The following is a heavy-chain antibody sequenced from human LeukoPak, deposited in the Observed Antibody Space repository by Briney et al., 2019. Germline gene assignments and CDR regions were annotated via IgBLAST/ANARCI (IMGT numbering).Heavy chain of an antibody. CDR2: IYYSGST. Sequence: SETLSLTCTDSGGSISSYYWSWIRQPPGKGLEWIGYIYYSGSTNYNPSLKSRVTISVDTSKNQFSLKLSSVTAADTAVYYCARLDYYGSGSYYYPYYGMDVWGQGTTVTVSS. J-gene: IGHJ6*02. D-gene: IGHD3-10*01. CDR3: ARLDYYGSGSYYYPYYGMDV. V-gene: IGHV4-59*08. CDR1: GGSISSYY.